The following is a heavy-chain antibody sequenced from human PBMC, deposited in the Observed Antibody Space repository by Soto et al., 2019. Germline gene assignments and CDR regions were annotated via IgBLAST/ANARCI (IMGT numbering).Heavy chain of an antibody. Sequence: KFSCKASLYTFTSYGVSWLRHAPGQGLEWMGWISAYNGNTNYAQKLQGRVTMTTDTSTSTAYMELRSLRSDDTAVYYCASSDHSSGYGQYDAFDIWGQGTMVTVSS. D-gene: IGHD3-22*01. CDR2: ISAYNGNT. V-gene: IGHV1-18*01. CDR1: LYTFTSYG. CDR3: ASSDHSSGYGQYDAFDI. J-gene: IGHJ3*02.